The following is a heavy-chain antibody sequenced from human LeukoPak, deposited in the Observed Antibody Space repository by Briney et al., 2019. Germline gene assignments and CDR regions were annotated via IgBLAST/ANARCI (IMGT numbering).Heavy chain of an antibody. V-gene: IGHV4-59*12. CDR2: IYYSGST. D-gene: IGHD6-6*01. CDR1: GGSISSYY. J-gene: IGHJ5*02. Sequence: SETLSLTCTVSGGSISSYYWSWIRQPPGKGLEWIGYIYYSGSTNYNPSLKSRVTISVDTSKNQFSLKLSSVTAADTAVYYCACLAARSAAWFDPWGQGTLVTVSS. CDR3: ACLAARSAAWFDP.